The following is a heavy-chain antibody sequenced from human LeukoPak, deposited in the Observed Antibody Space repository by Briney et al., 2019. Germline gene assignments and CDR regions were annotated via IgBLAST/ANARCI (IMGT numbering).Heavy chain of an antibody. CDR1: AFSFGSYA. V-gene: IGHV3-23*01. CDR3: AKYSKTGEPFDY. J-gene: IGHJ4*02. CDR2: IYPSSDEI. D-gene: IGHD7-27*01. Sequence: GGSLRLSCAASAFSFGSYAMIWVRQAPGKGLEWVSVIYPSSDEIRYAESVKGRFTVSRDNSKNTLSLQMNSLRAEDTAIYYCAKYSKTGEPFDYWGQGTLVAVSS.